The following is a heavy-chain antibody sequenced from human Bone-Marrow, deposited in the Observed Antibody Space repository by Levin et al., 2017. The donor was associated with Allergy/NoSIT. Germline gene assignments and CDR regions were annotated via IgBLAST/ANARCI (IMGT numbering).Heavy chain of an antibody. V-gene: IGHV3-21*01. CDR2: ISTSSTYI. J-gene: IGHJ4*02. D-gene: IGHD3-10*01. Sequence: SCAASGFTFSSYHINWVRQAPGKGLEWVSSISTSSTYIYYADSVKGRFTISRDNAKNTLDLQMNSLRPEDTAVYYCARGRGVEGLYYFDHWGQGTLVTVSS. CDR3: ARGRGVEGLYYFDH. CDR1: GFTFSSYH.